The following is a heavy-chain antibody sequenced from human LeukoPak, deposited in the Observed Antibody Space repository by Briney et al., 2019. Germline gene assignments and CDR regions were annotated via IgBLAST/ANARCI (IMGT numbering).Heavy chain of an antibody. CDR3: AKSLGISFYDFWSGYYLDV. J-gene: IGHJ6*04. CDR1: GFTFSSYA. V-gene: IGHV3-23*01. Sequence: GGSLRLSCAASGFTFSSYAMSWVRQAPGKGLEWVSAISGSGGSTYYADSVKGRFTISRDNSKNTLYLQMNSLRAEDTAVYYCAKSLGISFYDFWSGYYLDVWGKGTTVTVSS. D-gene: IGHD3-3*01. CDR2: ISGSGGST.